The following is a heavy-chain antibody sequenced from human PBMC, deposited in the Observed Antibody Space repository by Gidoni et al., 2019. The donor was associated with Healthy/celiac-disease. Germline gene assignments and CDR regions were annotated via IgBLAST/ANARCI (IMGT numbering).Heavy chain of an antibody. CDR2: IDWDDDK. Sequence: QVTLRESGPALVKPAQTLTLTCTFSGFSLSTGGMSVSWIRQPPGKALEWLARIDWDDDKYYSTSLRTRLTISKDTSKNQVVLRMTNMDPMDTATYYCARIAYPDDNDYLNNYRMDVWGQGTTVTVS. CDR1: GFSLSTGGMS. J-gene: IGHJ6*02. CDR3: ARIAYPDDNDYLNNYRMDV. V-gene: IGHV2-70*15. D-gene: IGHD3-16*01.